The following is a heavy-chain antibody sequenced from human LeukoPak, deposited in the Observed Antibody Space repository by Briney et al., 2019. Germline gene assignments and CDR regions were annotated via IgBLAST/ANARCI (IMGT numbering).Heavy chain of an antibody. V-gene: IGHV3-11*01. CDR3: ARALDY. J-gene: IGHJ4*02. CDR1: GFTFSDFF. CDR2: TGGSGTPI. Sequence: GGSLRLSCAASGFTFSDFFMSWIRQAPGKALEWVSYTGGSGTPIYYADSVKGRFTVSRDNAKNALYLQMNSLRADDTAVYYCARALDYWGQGTLVAVSS.